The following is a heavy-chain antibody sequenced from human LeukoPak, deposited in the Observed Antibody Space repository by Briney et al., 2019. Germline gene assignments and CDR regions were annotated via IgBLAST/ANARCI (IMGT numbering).Heavy chain of an antibody. J-gene: IGHJ4*02. CDR1: GYTFTGYY. D-gene: IGHD4-23*01. V-gene: IGHV1-2*02. CDR3: ARGVYGGNSSFVY. Sequence: ASVKVSCKASGYTFTGYYMHWVRQAPGQGLEWMGWINPNSGGTNYAQKFQGRVTMTRDTSISTAYMELSRLRSDDTAVYYCARGVYGGNSSFVYWGQGTLVTVSS. CDR2: INPNSGGT.